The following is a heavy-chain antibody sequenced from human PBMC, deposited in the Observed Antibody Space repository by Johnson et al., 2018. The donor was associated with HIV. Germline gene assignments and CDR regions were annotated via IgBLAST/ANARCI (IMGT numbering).Heavy chain of an antibody. V-gene: IGHV3-30*02. CDR3: ARAVGFDYGRGDAFDI. CDR1: GFSFSSYG. J-gene: IGHJ3*02. Sequence: QVQLVESGGGVVQPGGSLRLSCAASGFSFSSYGIHWVRQAPGKGLEWVAFTQYDGSNKYYADSVKGRFTISRDNSKKTVYLQMNSLRAEDTAVYYCARAVGFDYGRGDAFDIWGQGTMVTVSS. CDR2: TQYDGSNK. D-gene: IGHD4-17*01.